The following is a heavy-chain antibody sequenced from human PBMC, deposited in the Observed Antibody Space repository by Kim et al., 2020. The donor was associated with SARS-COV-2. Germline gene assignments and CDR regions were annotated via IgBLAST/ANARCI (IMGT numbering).Heavy chain of an antibody. CDR1: GFTFSNYW. J-gene: IGHJ4*02. CDR2: INSDGSDT. V-gene: IGHV3-74*01. D-gene: IGHD3-10*01. CDR3: ARGRNTYGWGSTY. Sequence: GGSLRLSCAASGFTFSNYWMYWVRQAPGKGLVWVSRINSDGSDTNYADSVKGRFTISRDNAKNTLYLQMSSLTAEDTAVYYCARGRNTYGWGSTYWGQGTLVTVSS.